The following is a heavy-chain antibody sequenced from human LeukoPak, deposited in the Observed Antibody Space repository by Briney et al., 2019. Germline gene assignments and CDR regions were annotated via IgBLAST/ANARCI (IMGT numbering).Heavy chain of an antibody. CDR3: ARVTQRYYYDSSGYGDY. Sequence: ASVKVSCKASGGTFSSFAISWVRQAPGQGLEWMGGIIPIFGTANYAQKFQGRVTITADESTSTAYMELSSLRSEDTAVYYCARVTQRYYYDSSGYGDYWGQGTLVTVSS. J-gene: IGHJ4*02. V-gene: IGHV1-69*01. CDR1: GGTFSSFA. CDR2: IIPIFGTA. D-gene: IGHD3-22*01.